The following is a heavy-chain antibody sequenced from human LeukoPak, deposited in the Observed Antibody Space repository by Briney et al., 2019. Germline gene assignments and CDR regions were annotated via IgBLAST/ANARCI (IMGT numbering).Heavy chain of an antibody. D-gene: IGHD3-22*01. Sequence: GASVKVSCKASGYTFTGYYMHWVRQAPGQELEWMGWINPNSGGTNYAQKFQGRVTMTRDTSISTAYMELSRLRSDDTAVYYCARVSPLYYDSSGYDYWGQGTLVTVSS. CDR2: INPNSGGT. CDR1: GYTFTGYY. J-gene: IGHJ4*02. V-gene: IGHV1-2*02. CDR3: ARVSPLYYDSSGYDY.